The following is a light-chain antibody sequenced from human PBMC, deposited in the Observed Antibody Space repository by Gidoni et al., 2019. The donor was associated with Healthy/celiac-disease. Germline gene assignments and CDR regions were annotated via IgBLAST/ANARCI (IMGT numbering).Light chain of an antibody. V-gene: IGKV3-11*01. CDR3: QQRSNWPGPLT. J-gene: IGKJ4*01. CDR2: DAS. Sequence: EIVLTQSPATLSSSPGERATLSCRASQSVSSYLAWYQQKPGQAPRLLIYDASNRATGIPARFSGSGSGTDFTLTISSLEPEDFAVYYCQQRSNWPGPLTFGGGTKVEIK. CDR1: QSVSSY.